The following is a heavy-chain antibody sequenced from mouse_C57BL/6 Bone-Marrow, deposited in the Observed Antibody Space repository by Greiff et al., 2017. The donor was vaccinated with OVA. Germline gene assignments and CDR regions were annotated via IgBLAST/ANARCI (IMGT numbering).Heavy chain of an antibody. D-gene: IGHD3-3*01. CDR1: GFTFTSYW. V-gene: IGHV1-55*01. CDR2: IYTGSGST. Sequence: QVQLQQPGAELVKPGASVKMSCTASGFTFTSYWITWVKQRPGQGLEWIGNIYTGSGSTTYDAKFNGKATLTVDTSSSTAYMQLSSLTSEDSAVYYCARGTWDYYDFWCQGTTLTVSS. CDR3: ARGTWDYYDF. J-gene: IGHJ2*01.